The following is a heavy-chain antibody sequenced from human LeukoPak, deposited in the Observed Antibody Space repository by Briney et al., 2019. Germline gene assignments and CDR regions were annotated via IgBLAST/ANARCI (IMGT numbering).Heavy chain of an antibody. CDR2: IYPGDSDT. D-gene: IGHD6-13*01. V-gene: IGHV5-51*01. CDR3: XXXXXSSSWYRHFDY. J-gene: IGHJ4*02. Sequence: GESLKISCKGSGYSFTSYWIGWVRQMPGKGLEWMGIIYPGDSDTRYSPSFQGQVTISADKSISTAYLQWSSLKASDTAMYYXXXXXXSSSWYRHFDYWGQGTLVTVSS. CDR1: GYSFTSYW.